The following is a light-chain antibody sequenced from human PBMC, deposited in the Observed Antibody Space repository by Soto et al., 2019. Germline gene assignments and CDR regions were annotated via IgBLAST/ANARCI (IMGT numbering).Light chain of an antibody. CDR1: RSVIRN. CDR3: QQHSQWPPWT. Sequence: DILITQSPATLSLLRGDGATHCXKASRSVIRNLSWYQQQPGQXTRLLXXGEXTGATAMPARFSGSGSGKDFTLTISNLEPEDFAVYYCQQHSQWPPWTFGQGTKVEIK. J-gene: IGKJ1*01. V-gene: IGKV3-15*01. CDR2: GEX.